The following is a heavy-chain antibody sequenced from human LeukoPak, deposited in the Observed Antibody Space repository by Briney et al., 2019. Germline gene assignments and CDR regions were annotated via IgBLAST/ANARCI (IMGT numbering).Heavy chain of an antibody. D-gene: IGHD3-10*01. CDR3: ARETRGMVRGITRTYYYMDV. Sequence: ASVKVSCKASGYTFTSYGISWVRQAPGQGLEWMGWISAYNGNTNYAQKLQGRVTMTTDTSTSTAYMELRSLRSDDTAVYYRARETRGMVRGITRTYYYMDVWGKGTTVTVSS. CDR1: GYTFTSYG. CDR2: ISAYNGNT. J-gene: IGHJ6*03. V-gene: IGHV1-18*01.